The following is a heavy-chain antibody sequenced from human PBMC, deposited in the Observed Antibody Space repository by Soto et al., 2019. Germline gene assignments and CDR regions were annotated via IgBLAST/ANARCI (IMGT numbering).Heavy chain of an antibody. V-gene: IGHV3-7*01. CDR1: GFTFRNYW. CDR2: IKQDGSER. CDR3: VRENYFDY. J-gene: IGHJ4*02. Sequence: EEQLVESGGGLVQPGGSLRLSCAGSGFTFRNYWMGWVRQAPGKRLEWVANIKQDGSERSYADSVKGRFTISRDNAKNSLYLQMSSLGADDTAGYYCVRENYFDYWGQGILVIVSS.